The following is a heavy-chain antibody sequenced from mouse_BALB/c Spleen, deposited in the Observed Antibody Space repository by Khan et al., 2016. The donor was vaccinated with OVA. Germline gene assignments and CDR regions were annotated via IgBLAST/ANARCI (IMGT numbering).Heavy chain of an antibody. CDR1: GDSITSGY. D-gene: IGHD2-14*01. Sequence: EVELVESGPSLVKPSQTLSLTCSVTGDSITSGYWNWIRQFPGNKLEYMGHIIYTGSTYYNPSLNSRISITRHTSDNQYYLQLNSVTDEDTATYYCARSTYRFAFVYWGQGTLVTVSA. CDR3: ARSTYRFAFVY. V-gene: IGHV3-8*02. CDR2: IIYTGST. J-gene: IGHJ3*01.